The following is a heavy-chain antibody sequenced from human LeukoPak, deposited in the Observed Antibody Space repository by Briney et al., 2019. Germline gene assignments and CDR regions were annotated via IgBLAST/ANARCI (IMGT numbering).Heavy chain of an antibody. CDR2: IIPIFGTA. CDR1: GGAFSSYA. CDR3: ARDPTPGYCSGGSCYVPLNYFDY. V-gene: IGHV1-69*13. Sequence: ASVKVSCKASGGAFSSYAISWVRQAPGQGLEWMGGIIPIFGTANYAQKFQGRVTITADESTSTAYMELSSLRSEDTAVYYCARDPTPGYCSGGSCYVPLNYFDYWGQGTLVTVSS. J-gene: IGHJ4*02. D-gene: IGHD2-15*01.